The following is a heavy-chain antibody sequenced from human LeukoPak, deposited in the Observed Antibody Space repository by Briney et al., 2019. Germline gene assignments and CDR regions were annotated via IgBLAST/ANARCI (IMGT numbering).Heavy chain of an antibody. Sequence: VASAKVSCKASGYTFTSYYMHWVRQAPGQGXEWMGWINPYSGGTNYSQKFQGRVTMTRDTSISTAYMELNRLRSDDTAVYYCARGGRPRWLQQIPTDAFDIWGQGTMVTVSS. CDR2: INPYSGGT. CDR3: ARGGRPRWLQQIPTDAFDI. J-gene: IGHJ3*02. CDR1: GYTFTSYY. V-gene: IGHV1-2*02. D-gene: IGHD5-24*01.